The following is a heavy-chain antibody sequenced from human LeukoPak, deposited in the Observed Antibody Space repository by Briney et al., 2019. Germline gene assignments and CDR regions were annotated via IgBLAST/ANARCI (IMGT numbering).Heavy chain of an antibody. D-gene: IGHD1-26*01. Sequence: PGGSLRLSCAASGFTFSNAWMSWVRQAPGKGLEWVGRIKSKTDGGTTDYAAPVKGRFTISRDDSKNTLYLQMNSLKTEDTAVYFCTRGLLRGNAFDIWGQGTMVTVSS. V-gene: IGHV3-15*01. CDR3: TRGLLRGNAFDI. J-gene: IGHJ3*02. CDR1: GFTFSNAW. CDR2: IKSKTDGGTT.